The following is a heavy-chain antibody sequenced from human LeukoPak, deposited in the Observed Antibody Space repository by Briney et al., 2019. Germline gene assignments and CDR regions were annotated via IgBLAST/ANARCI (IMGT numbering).Heavy chain of an antibody. CDR2: IDSSSSTI. CDR3: ARERSGDAFDI. J-gene: IGHJ3*02. Sequence: GGSLRLSCAASSFTFSNYNLNWVRQAPGKGLEWVSFIDSSSSTISYADSVKGRFTISRDNAKNSLYLQMNSLRAEDTTVYYCARERSGDAFDIWGQGTMVTVSS. V-gene: IGHV3-48*04. CDR1: SFTFSNYN.